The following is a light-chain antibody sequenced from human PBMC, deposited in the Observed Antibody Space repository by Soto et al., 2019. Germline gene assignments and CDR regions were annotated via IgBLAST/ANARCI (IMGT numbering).Light chain of an antibody. CDR1: SSDVGAYIF. Sequence: QSALAQPPSASGSPGQSVTISCTGTSSDVGAYIFVSWYQQHPGKAPKLMVYDVNRRPPGVPDRFFGSKSGNTASLTVSGLQAEDEADYYCVSFAGGTYVFGTGPKVTV. J-gene: IGLJ1*01. CDR2: DVN. V-gene: IGLV2-8*01. CDR3: VSFAGGTYV.